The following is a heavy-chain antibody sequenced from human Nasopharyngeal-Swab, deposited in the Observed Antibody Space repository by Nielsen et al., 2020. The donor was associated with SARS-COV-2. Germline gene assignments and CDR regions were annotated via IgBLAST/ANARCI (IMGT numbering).Heavy chain of an antibody. CDR2: IYYSGST. V-gene: IGHV4-59*01. D-gene: IGHD3-10*01. CDR3: AREGPAIWFGEYETSKSGMDV. J-gene: IGHJ6*02. Sequence: WIRQPPGKGLEWIGYIYYSGSTNYNPSPKSRVTISVDTSKNQFSLKLSSVTAADTAVYYCAREGPAIWFGEYETSKSGMDVWGQGTTVTVSS.